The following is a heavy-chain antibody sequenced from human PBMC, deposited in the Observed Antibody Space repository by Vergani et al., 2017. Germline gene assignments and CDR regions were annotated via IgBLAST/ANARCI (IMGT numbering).Heavy chain of an antibody. CDR2: IYYSGST. V-gene: IGHV4-59*01. CDR3: ARRLAVAHAFDI. J-gene: IGHJ3*02. D-gene: IGHD6-19*01. Sequence: QVQLQESGPGLVKPSETLSLTCTVSGGSISSYYWSWIRQPPGKGLEWIWSIYYSGSTNSNPSPENRVTISVDTSKNQFSLKLSSVTAADAAVYYCARRLAVAHAFDIWGQGTMVTVSS. CDR1: GGSISSYY.